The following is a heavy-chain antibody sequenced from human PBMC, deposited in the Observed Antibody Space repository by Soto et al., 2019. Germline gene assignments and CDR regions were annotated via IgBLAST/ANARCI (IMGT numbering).Heavy chain of an antibody. V-gene: IGHV3-23*01. J-gene: IGHJ4*02. D-gene: IGHD2-2*01. CDR1: GFTFSNYA. Sequence: GGSLRLSCAASGFTFSNYAMSWVRQAPGKGLEWVSTISDSGGSTYYADSVKGRFTISRDNSKNTLYLQMNSLRAEDTAVYYCAKRSNTPAAMKSPFDYWGQGTLVTVSS. CDR2: ISDSGGST. CDR3: AKRSNTPAAMKSPFDY.